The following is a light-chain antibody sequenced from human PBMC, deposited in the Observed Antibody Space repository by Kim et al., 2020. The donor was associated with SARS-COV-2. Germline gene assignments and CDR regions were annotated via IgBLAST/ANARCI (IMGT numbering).Light chain of an antibody. J-gene: IGKJ5*01. CDR1: QRVTSTY. V-gene: IGKV3-20*01. CDR2: GAS. CDR3: QQYGSSLPIT. Sequence: PRDRATLACRASQRVTSTYLAWYQRKPGLAPRLLISGASIRATGIPDRFSGSGSGTDFTLTISRLDHEDFAVYYCQQYGSSLPITFGQGTRLEI.